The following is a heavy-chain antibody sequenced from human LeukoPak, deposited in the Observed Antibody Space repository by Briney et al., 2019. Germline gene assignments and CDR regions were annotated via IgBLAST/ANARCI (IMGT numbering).Heavy chain of an antibody. V-gene: IGHV4-34*01. J-gene: IGHJ4*02. Sequence: SETLSLTCAVYGGSFSGYYWSWIRQPPGKGLEWIGEINHSGSTNYNPSLKSRVTISVDTSKNQFSLKLSSVTAADTAVYYCAILDSVGNYYFDYWGRETLVTVSS. CDR2: INHSGST. CDR1: GGSFSGYY. CDR3: AILDSVGNYYFDY. D-gene: IGHD2-2*03.